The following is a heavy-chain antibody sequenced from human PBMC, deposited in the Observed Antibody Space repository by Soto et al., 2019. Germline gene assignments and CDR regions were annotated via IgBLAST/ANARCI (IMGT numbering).Heavy chain of an antibody. V-gene: IGHV1-24*01. CDR2: FDPETGKT. D-gene: IGHD5-18*01. CDR1: GYTLTELS. CDR3: ASGYSYGYDFDF. J-gene: IGHJ4*02. Sequence: VQLVQSGAEVKKPGASLKVSCKVFGYTLTELSMHWVRQTPGKGLEWMGGFDPETGKTVYTPNFQGSVTMSEDASTNTAYMELRSLKSDDTAVYFCASGYSYGYDFDFWGPGTLVIVSS.